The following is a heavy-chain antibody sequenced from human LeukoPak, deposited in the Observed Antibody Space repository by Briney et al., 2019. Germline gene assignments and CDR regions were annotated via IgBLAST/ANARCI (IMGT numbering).Heavy chain of an antibody. Sequence: PGGSLRLSCAASGFTLSTYWMSWVRQAPGKGLEWVANINQDGSAKYYVDAVTGRFTICRDNAKNSLYLQMNSLRAEDTAVYYCARDHLGAGDYWGQGSLVTVSS. D-gene: IGHD1-26*01. CDR3: ARDHLGAGDY. CDR2: INQDGSAK. CDR1: GFTLSTYW. J-gene: IGHJ4*02. V-gene: IGHV3-7*01.